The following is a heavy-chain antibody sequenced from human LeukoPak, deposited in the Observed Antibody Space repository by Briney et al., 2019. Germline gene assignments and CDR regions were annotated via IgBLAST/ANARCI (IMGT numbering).Heavy chain of an antibody. Sequence: GGSLRLSCAGSGFTFNNYAMSWVRRAPRKGLEWVSTIMIGGDGKHYADSVKGRFTISRDNSKNTLYLQMNSLRAEDTAVYYCARGGEYYYDSSGYWGISPFDYWGQGTLVTVSS. CDR3: ARGGEYYYDSSGYWGISPFDY. CDR1: GFTFNNYA. V-gene: IGHV3-23*01. J-gene: IGHJ4*02. D-gene: IGHD3-22*01. CDR2: IMIGGDGK.